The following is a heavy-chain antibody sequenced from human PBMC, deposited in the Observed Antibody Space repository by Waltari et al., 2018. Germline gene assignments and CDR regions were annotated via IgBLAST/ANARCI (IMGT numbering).Heavy chain of an antibody. CDR3: AKATTVVEPTVAYPFDI. CDR1: GFIASNTS. J-gene: IGHJ3*02. D-gene: IGHD2-2*01. CDR2: IYVGDHT. V-gene: IGHV3-53*01. Sequence: EVQLVESGGGLIQPGGSLRLSCSASGFIASNTSLPWVRQAPGKGLEWVSLIYVGDHTCYADSVKGRFTISRDISENTLYLRMSSLRVEDSAVYYCAKATTVVEPTVAYPFDIWGQGTVVTVSS.